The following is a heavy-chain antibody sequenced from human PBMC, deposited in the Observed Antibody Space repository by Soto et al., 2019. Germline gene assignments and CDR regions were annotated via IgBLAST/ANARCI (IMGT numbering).Heavy chain of an antibody. CDR1: GFSLSTSGVG. D-gene: IGHD2-21*02. V-gene: IGHV2-5*02. CDR3: AHRGGYCRGDCYSNWFDP. CDR2: IYWDDDK. J-gene: IGHJ5*02. Sequence: QITLKESGPTLVKPTQTLTLTCTFSGFSLSTSGVGVGWIRQPPGKALEWLALIYWDDDKRYSPSLKSRLTITKATSQAPVVLTMTNMDPVDTATYYCAHRGGYCRGDCYSNWFDPWGQGTLVTVSS.